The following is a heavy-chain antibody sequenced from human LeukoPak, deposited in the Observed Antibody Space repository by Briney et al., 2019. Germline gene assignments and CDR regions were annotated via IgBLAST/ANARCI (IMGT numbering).Heavy chain of an antibody. Sequence: PAASVKVSCKGSGYTFTNYYIHWVWQAPGQGLEWMGIINPSSGYTDYAQKFQGRVAMTSDTSTSTVYMELSSLGSEDTAVYYCARTQSYYGSGTHRAAFDIWGQGTMVTVSS. J-gene: IGHJ3*02. CDR3: ARTQSYYGSGTHRAAFDI. V-gene: IGHV1-46*01. CDR1: GYTFTNYY. CDR2: INPSSGYT. D-gene: IGHD3-10*01.